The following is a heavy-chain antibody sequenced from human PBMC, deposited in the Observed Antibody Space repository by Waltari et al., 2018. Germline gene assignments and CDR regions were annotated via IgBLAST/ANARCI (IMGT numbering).Heavy chain of an antibody. CDR1: PGSIPTYGYY. J-gene: IGHJ3*02. D-gene: IGHD6-13*01. V-gene: IGHV4-39*01. CDR2: IYYSGIT. Sequence: LQLQESGPGLVKPSETLSLTCTVPPGSIPTYGYYWGWIRQPPGKGLEWIGSIYYSGITYYDPSLESRVIISIDTSESRISLRLNSVTAADTAVYYCAVGRGIFDIWGQGTVVTVSS. CDR3: AVGRGIFDI.